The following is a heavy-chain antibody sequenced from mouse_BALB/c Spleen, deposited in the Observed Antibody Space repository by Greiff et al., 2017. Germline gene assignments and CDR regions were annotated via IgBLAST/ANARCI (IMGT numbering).Heavy chain of an antibody. CDR1: GYSITSDYA. CDR3: ALGSSYAMDY. CDR2: ISYSGST. V-gene: IGHV3-2*02. J-gene: IGHJ4*01. D-gene: IGHD1-1*01. Sequence: VQLQESGPGLVKPSQSLSLTCTVTGYSITSDYAWNWIRQFPGNKLEWTGYISYSGSTSYNPSLKSRISITRDTSKNQFFLQLNSVTTEDTATYYCALGSSYAMDYWGQGTSVTVSS.